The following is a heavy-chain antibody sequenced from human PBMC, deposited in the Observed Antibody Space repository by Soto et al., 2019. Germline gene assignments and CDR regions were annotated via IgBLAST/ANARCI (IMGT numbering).Heavy chain of an antibody. J-gene: IGHJ6*02. CDR2: IIPIFGTA. Sequence: QVQLVQSGAEVKKPGSSVKVSCKASGGTFSSYAISWVRQAPGQGLEWMGGIIPIFGTANYAQQFKGRVTITADESTSTAYMELSSLRSEDTAVYYCARVAVAGTYEYYYGMDVWGQGTTVTVSS. V-gene: IGHV1-69*12. CDR1: GGTFSSYA. D-gene: IGHD6-19*01. CDR3: ARVAVAGTYEYYYGMDV.